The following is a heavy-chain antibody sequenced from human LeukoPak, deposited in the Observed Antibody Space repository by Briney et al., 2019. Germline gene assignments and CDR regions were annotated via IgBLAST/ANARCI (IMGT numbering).Heavy chain of an antibody. D-gene: IGHD3-16*01. V-gene: IGHV3-15*01. CDR1: ALAFSNVW. CDR3: SWGSQQYCDY. CDR2: IRSKADGGTT. J-gene: IGHJ4*02. Sequence: GGSLRLSCAASALAFSNVWMNWVRQAPGKGLEWVGLIRSKADGGTTDYAAPVKGRFTISRDDSKNTLYLQMNSLKTEDTAVYYSSWGSQQYCDYWGQGTLVTVSS.